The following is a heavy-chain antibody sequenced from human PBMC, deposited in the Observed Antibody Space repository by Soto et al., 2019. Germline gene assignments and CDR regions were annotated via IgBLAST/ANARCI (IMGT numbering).Heavy chain of an antibody. J-gene: IGHJ6*02. V-gene: IGHV3-33*01. D-gene: IGHD6-13*01. Sequence: QVQLVESGGGVVQPGRSLRLSCAASGFTFSSYGMHWVRQAPGKGLEWVAVIWYDGSNKYYADSVKGRFTISRDNSKNTLSLKMISLRAEDTGVYYWARDLPYSSRWDVGYYYCGMDVWGQGTTVTVSS. CDR1: GFTFSSYG. CDR3: ARDLPYSSRWDVGYYYCGMDV. CDR2: IWYDGSNK.